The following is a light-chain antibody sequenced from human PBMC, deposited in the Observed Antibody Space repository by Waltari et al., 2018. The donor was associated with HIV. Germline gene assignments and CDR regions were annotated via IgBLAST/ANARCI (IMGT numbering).Light chain of an antibody. CDR1: QGMSAN. CDR3: QQYNHWPRT. Sequence: EIVMTQSPATLSVSPGERANLSCRASQGMSANLAWYKQRRGQAPRLLIYGASTRASGTPARISGSGSGPDVSLTISSLQCEDSSLYCCQQYNHWPRTFGQGTKLEI. V-gene: IGKV3-15*01. CDR2: GAS. J-gene: IGKJ1*01.